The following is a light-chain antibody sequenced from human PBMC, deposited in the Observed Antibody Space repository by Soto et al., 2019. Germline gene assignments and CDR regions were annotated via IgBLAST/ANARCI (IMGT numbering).Light chain of an antibody. J-gene: IGKJ4*01. CDR1: QGISSW. CDR2: AAS. CDR3: QQANNFPPT. V-gene: IGKV1-12*01. Sequence: DIQMTQSPSSVSASVGDRVTITCRASQGISSWLGWYQQKPGKAPKLLIYAASSLQSGLPSRFSGSGSGTEFTLTISSLQPEDFATYFCQQANNFPPTFGGGTKVEIK.